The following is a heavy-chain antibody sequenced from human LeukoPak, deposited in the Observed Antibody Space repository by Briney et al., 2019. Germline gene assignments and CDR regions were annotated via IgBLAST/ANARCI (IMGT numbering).Heavy chain of an antibody. Sequence: PGGSLRLSCAASGFTFSSYAMHWVRQAPGKGLEWGAVISYDGSNKYYADSVKVRFTISRDYAKNSLFLQMNSLRAADTAVYYCVGQRGFDIWGQGTTVTVSS. CDR2: ISYDGSNK. J-gene: IGHJ3*02. CDR3: VGQRGFDI. CDR1: GFTFSSYA. V-gene: IGHV3-30-3*01.